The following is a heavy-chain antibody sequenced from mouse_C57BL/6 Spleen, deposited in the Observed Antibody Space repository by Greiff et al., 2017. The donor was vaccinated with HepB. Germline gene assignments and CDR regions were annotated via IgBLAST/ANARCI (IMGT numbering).Heavy chain of an antibody. J-gene: IGHJ2*01. D-gene: IGHD2-1*01. CDR1: GYSFTGYY. CDR3: ARDDYGNYTPFGY. V-gene: IGHV1-42*01. CDR2: INPSTGGT. Sequence: EVQLQQSGPELVKPGASVKISCKASGYSFTGYYMNWVKQSPEKSLEWIGEINPSTGGTTYNQKFKAKATVTVDKSSSTAYMQLKSLTSEDSAVYYCARDDYGNYTPFGYWGQGTTLTVSS.